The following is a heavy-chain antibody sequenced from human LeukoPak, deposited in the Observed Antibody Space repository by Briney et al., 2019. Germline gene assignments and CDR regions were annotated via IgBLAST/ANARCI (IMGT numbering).Heavy chain of an antibody. D-gene: IGHD6-13*01. CDR1: GFTFSSYW. CDR2: INQDGSEK. CDR3: AKAFNSSWHN. V-gene: IGHV3-7*01. J-gene: IGHJ4*02. Sequence: GGSLRPSCAASGFTFSSYWMSWVRQAPGKGLEWVANINQDGSEKYYVDSVKGRFTISRDNARSSLYLQMNSLRAEDTAVYYCAKAFNSSWHNWGQGTLVTVSS.